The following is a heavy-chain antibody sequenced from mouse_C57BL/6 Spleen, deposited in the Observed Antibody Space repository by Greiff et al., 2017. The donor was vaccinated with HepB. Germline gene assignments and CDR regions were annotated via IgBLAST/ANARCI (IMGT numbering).Heavy chain of an antibody. V-gene: IGHV1-52*01. Sequence: VQLQQPGAELVRPGSSVKLSCKASGYTFTSYWMHWVKQRPIQGLEWIGNIDPSDSETHYNQKFKDKATLTVDKSSSTAYMQLSSLTSEDSAVYYCARGAYGSSWYFDVWGTGTTVTVSS. J-gene: IGHJ1*03. CDR3: ARGAYGSSWYFDV. CDR1: GYTFTSYW. CDR2: IDPSDSET. D-gene: IGHD1-1*01.